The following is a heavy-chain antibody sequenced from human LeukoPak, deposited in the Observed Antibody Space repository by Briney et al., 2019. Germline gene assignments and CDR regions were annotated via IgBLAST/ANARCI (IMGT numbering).Heavy chain of an antibody. D-gene: IGHD3-10*01. CDR2: IWYDGSNK. CDR1: GFTFSSYG. J-gene: IGHJ4*02. CDR3: ARAGKQDDGYFDY. V-gene: IGHV3-33*08. Sequence: PGRSLRLSCAASGFTFSSYGMHWVRQAPGKGLEWVAVIWYDGSNKYYADSVKGRFTNSRDNSKNTLYLQMNSLRAEDTAVYYCARAGKQDDGYFDYWGQGTLVTVSS.